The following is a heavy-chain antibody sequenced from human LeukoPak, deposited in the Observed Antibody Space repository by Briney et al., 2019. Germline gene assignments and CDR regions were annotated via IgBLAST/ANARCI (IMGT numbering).Heavy chain of an antibody. CDR2: IYYSGST. Sequence: SETLSLTCTVSGGSISSSSYYWGWIRQPPGKGLEWIASIYYSGSTYYNPSLKSRVTISVDTSKNQFSLKLSSVTAADTAVYYCAFENAMVGHYWGQGTLVTVSS. V-gene: IGHV4-39*07. CDR3: AFENAMVGHY. J-gene: IGHJ4*02. D-gene: IGHD5-18*01. CDR1: GGSISSSSYY.